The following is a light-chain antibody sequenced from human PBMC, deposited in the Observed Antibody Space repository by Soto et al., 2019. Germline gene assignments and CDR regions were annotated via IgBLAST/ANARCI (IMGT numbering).Light chain of an antibody. J-gene: IGKJ2*01. CDR3: QHYNNWPPFT. V-gene: IGKV3-15*01. Sequence: IVMTQCPATLSVSAGERANLSCRASQNVSSNLPWSQQKPRQAPRLLFYGASTRATGIPARLSGIGSGSEFTLTLSSLQSEDFAVYCCQHYNNWPPFTFGKGTKV. CDR1: QNVSSN. CDR2: GAS.